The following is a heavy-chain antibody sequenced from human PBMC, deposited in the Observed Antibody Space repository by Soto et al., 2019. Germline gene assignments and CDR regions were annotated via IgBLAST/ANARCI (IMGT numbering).Heavy chain of an antibody. CDR2: IVVGSGNT. V-gene: IGHV1-58*01. D-gene: IGHD3-3*01. CDR1: GFTFTSSA. Sequence: SVKVSCKASGFTFTSSAVQWVRQARGQRLEWIGWIVVGSGNTNYAQKFQERVTITRDMSTSTAYMELSSLRSEDTAVYYCAAGDTIFGVAAYGMDVWGQGTTVTVSS. J-gene: IGHJ6*02. CDR3: AAGDTIFGVAAYGMDV.